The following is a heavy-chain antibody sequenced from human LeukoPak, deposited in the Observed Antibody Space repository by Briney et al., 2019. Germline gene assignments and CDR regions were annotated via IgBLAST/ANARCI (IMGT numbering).Heavy chain of an antibody. D-gene: IGHD1-1*01. V-gene: IGHV4-4*07. J-gene: IGHJ6*03. CDR3: ARDWSGTGTTPPYYMDV. Sequence: SETLSLTCTVSGGSISSYYWSWIRQPAGKGLEWIGRIYTSGSTNYNPSLKSRVTMSVDTSKNQFSLKLSSVTAADTAVYYCARDWSGTGTTPPYYMDVWGKGTTVTVSS. CDR2: IYTSGST. CDR1: GGSISSYY.